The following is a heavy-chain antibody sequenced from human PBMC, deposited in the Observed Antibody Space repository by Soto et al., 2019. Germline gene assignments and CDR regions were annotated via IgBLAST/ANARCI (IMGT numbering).Heavy chain of an antibody. Sequence: QVQLVQSGAAVKKPGSSVTVSCKASGGTFSSYTISWVRQAPGQGLEWMGGIIPIFGTANYAQKFQDRVTITADESTSTAYMELSSLRSEDTAVYYCARGNHRWLQLWYFDLWGRGTLVTVSS. CDR2: IIPIFGTA. J-gene: IGHJ2*01. D-gene: IGHD5-12*01. CDR3: ARGNHRWLQLWYFDL. V-gene: IGHV1-69*12. CDR1: GGTFSSYT.